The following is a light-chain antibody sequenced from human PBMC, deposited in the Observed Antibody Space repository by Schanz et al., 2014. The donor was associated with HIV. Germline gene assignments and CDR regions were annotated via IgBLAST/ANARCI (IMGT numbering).Light chain of an antibody. CDR1: HDISNF. V-gene: IGKV1-39*01. CDR2: DAS. J-gene: IGKJ5*01. Sequence: DIQMTQSPSSLSASVGDRVTITCQASHDISNFLNWYQQKPGKAPKLLIYDASNLETGVPSRFSGSGSGTEFTLTISSLQPEDFATYYCQQSYSTPPITFGQGTRLEIK. CDR3: QQSYSTPPIT.